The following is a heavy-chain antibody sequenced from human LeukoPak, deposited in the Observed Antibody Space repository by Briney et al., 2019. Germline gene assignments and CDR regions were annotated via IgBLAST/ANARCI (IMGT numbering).Heavy chain of an antibody. CDR1: GGSFSGYY. CDR3: ARGAGSGTFDY. Sequence: SETLSLTCAVYGGSFSGYYWSWIRQPPGKGLEWIGEINHSGSTNYSPSLKSRVTISVDTSKNQFSLKLSSVTAADTAVYYCARGAGSGTFDYWGQGTLVTVSS. D-gene: IGHD3-10*01. CDR2: INHSGST. J-gene: IGHJ4*02. V-gene: IGHV4-34*01.